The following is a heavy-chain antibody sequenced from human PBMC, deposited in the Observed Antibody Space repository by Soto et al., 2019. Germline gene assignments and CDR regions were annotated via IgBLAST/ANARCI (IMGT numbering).Heavy chain of an antibody. CDR3: ATLYYYDSSGPT. CDR1: GGTFSSYT. CDR2: IIPILGIA. V-gene: IGHV1-69*02. D-gene: IGHD3-22*01. Sequence: QVQLVQSGAEVKKPGSSVKVSCKASGGTFSSYTISWVRQAPGQGLEWMGRIIPILGIANYAQKFQGRVTITADKSTSTGYMELSSLRSEDTAVYYCATLYYYDSSGPTWGQGTLVTVSS. J-gene: IGHJ4*02.